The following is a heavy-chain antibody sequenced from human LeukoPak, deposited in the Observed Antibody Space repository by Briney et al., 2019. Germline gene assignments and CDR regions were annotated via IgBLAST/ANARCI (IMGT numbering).Heavy chain of an antibody. V-gene: IGHV3-13*01. CDR3: ARGARHTDAFDI. CDR1: GFTFSSYD. CDR2: IGTAGDT. J-gene: IGHJ3*02. Sequence: GGSLRLSCAASGFTFSSYDMHWVRRATGKGLEWVSAIGTAGDTYYPGSVKGRFTISRENAKNSLYLQMNSLRAGDTAVYYCARGARHTDAFDIWGQGTMVTVSS. D-gene: IGHD2-21*01.